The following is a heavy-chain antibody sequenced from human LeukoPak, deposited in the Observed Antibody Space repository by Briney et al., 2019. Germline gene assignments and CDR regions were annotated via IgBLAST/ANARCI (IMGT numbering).Heavy chain of an antibody. Sequence: SETLSLTCAVSGVSISSGGYSWSWIRQPPGKGLEWIGYIYHSGSTYYNPSLKSRVTISVDRSKNQFSLKLSSVTAADTAVYYCAKANGWYGRGYFDLWGRGTLVSVSS. J-gene: IGHJ2*01. CDR2: IYHSGST. D-gene: IGHD6-19*01. V-gene: IGHV4-30-2*01. CDR3: AKANGWYGRGYFDL. CDR1: GVSISSGGYS.